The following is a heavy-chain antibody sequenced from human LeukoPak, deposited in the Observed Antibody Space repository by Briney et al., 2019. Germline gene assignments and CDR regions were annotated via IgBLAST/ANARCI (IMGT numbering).Heavy chain of an antibody. D-gene: IGHD6-19*01. CDR3: ARDGSSGYDY. J-gene: IGHJ4*02. CDR2: IYTSGST. CDR1: GGSISSGGYY. V-gene: IGHV4-31*03. Sequence: SQTLSLTCTVSGGSISSGGYYWSWIRQHPGKGLEWIGYIYTSGSTNYNPSLKSRVTMSVDTSKNQFSLKLSSVTAADTAVYYCARDGSSGYDYWGQGTLVTVSS.